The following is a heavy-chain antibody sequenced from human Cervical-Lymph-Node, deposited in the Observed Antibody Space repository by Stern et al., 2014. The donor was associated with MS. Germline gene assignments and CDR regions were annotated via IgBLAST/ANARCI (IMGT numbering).Heavy chain of an antibody. D-gene: IGHD1-1*01. J-gene: IGHJ5*01. CDR3: VKANWKGYRRCFDP. Sequence: VQLVESGGGLVQPGGSLRLSCAASGFIFSSYDMSWVRQAPGKGLEWVSGISGSGDSTYYADSVKGRFTISRDSSTNTVYLQIHSLRADDTAVYYCVKANWKGYRRCFDPWGQGTLVTVSS. CDR1: GFIFSSYD. V-gene: IGHV3-23*04. CDR2: ISGSGDST.